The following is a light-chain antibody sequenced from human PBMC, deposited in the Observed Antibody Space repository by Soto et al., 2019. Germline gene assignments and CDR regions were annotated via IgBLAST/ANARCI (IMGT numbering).Light chain of an antibody. CDR3: VSFTSSTTYV. CDR1: SSDVGGSNH. Sequence: QSALTQPASVSDSPGQSITISCTGTSSDVGGSNHVSWYQQHPGKAPKLMIYDVTNRPSGVSHRFSGSKSGSTASLIISGLQAEDEADYYCVSFTSSTTYVFRTGTKVTVL. V-gene: IGLV2-14*01. J-gene: IGLJ1*01. CDR2: DVT.